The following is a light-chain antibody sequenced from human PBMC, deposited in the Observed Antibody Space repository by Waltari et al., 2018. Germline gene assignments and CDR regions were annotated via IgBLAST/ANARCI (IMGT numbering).Light chain of an antibody. CDR2: DVT. CDR1: RNDVGAYNY. Sequence: QSALTQPRSVSGSPGQSVTISCTGTRNDVGAYNYVSWYQQHPGKAPKLMIYDVTKRPSEVPDRVSGSKSGNTASLTISGLQAEDEANYYCCSYRGSYTHVLFGGGTNLTVL. V-gene: IGLV2-11*01. CDR3: CSYRGSYTHVL. J-gene: IGLJ2*01.